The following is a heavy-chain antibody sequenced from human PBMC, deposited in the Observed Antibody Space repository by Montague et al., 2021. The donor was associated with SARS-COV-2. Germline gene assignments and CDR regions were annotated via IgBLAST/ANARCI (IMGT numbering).Heavy chain of an antibody. CDR2: IDWDDDK. Sequence: PALVKPTQTLTLTCTFSGFSLSTSGMCVSWIRQPPGKALEWLARIDWDDDKYYSTSLKTRLTISKDTSKNQVVLTMTNMDPVDTATYYCAREYSSGVYFDYRGQGTLVTVSS. D-gene: IGHD6-19*01. CDR3: AREYSSGVYFDY. J-gene: IGHJ4*02. V-gene: IGHV2-70*11. CDR1: GFSLSTSGMC.